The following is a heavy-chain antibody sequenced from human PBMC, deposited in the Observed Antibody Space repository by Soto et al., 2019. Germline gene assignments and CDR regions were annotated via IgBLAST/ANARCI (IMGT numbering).Heavy chain of an antibody. D-gene: IGHD1-7*01. CDR3: ARASRDYWKYMMY. CDR1: GYTFSNDA. CDR2: VSAYNGNT. Sequence: QVQLVQSGAEVKKPGASVKVSCKASGYTFSNDAITWVRQAPGQGLEWMGWVSAYNGNTNYAQKFKGRVTMTTDTSTSTADMEIRSLRYDDTAGEFCARASRDYWKYMMYWGQGTLVTVSS. V-gene: IGHV1-18*01. J-gene: IGHJ4*02.